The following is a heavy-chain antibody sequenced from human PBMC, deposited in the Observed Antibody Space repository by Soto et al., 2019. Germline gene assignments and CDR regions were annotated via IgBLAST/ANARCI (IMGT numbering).Heavy chain of an antibody. Sequence: DVQLVESGGGVVVRPGGSLRLSCAASGFTFDDYGMSWVRQAPGKGLEWVSGINWSGDNTGYADSVKGRFTISRDNAKNSLYLQMNSLRVEDTALYHCVRGGFYDSSGFNPIDSWGQGTLVPVSS. CDR1: GFTFDDYG. J-gene: IGHJ5*01. V-gene: IGHV3-20*01. D-gene: IGHD3-22*01. CDR3: VRGGFYDSSGFNPIDS. CDR2: INWSGDNT.